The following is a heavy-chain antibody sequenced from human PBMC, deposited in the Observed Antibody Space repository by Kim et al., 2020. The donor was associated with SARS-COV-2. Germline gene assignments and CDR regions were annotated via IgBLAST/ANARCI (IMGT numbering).Heavy chain of an antibody. CDR3: VRDRESWD. D-gene: IGHD1-26*01. Sequence: DGRDTDYTDSVKGRFTISRDNAKGTVYLQMSNLRVEDTAVYYCVRDRESWDWGRGTLVTVSS. CDR2: DGRDT. J-gene: IGHJ4*02. V-gene: IGHV3-74*01.